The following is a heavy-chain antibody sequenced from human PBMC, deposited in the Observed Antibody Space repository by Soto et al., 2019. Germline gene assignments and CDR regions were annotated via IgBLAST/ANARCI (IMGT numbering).Heavy chain of an antibody. CDR2: IIPFIGTA. D-gene: IGHD3-9*01. CDR1: GGTFSSYA. Sequence: SVKVSCKASGGTFSSYAISWVRQAPGQGLEWMGRIIPFIGTANYAQKFQGRVTITADESTSTAYMELTSLRSEDTAVYYCARSQQVLRYFDWLPDYYYYGMDVWGQGTTVTVS. CDR3: ARSQQVLRYFDWLPDYYYYGMDV. V-gene: IGHV1-69*11. J-gene: IGHJ6*02.